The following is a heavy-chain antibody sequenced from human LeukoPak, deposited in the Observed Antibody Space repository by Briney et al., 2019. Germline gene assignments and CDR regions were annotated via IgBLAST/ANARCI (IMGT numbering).Heavy chain of an antibody. J-gene: IGHJ3*02. CDR3: ARGLTIFGVVNDAFDI. D-gene: IGHD3-3*01. CDR2: IYTSGST. V-gene: IGHV4-4*07. CDR1: GGSISSYY. Sequence: SETLSLTCTVSGGSISSYYWSWIRQPAGKGLEWIGRIYTSGSTNYNPSLKSRVTMSVDTSKNQFSLKLSSVTAADTAVYYCARGLTIFGVVNDAFDIWGQGRMVTVSS.